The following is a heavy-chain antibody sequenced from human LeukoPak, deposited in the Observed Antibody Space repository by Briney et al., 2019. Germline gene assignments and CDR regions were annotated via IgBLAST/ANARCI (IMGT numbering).Heavy chain of an antibody. J-gene: IGHJ6*02. CDR1: GFTFRKYW. CDR3: ARGLAAAGWGSFVADYYYGMDV. V-gene: IGHV3-30*02. CDR2: IRYDGSNK. D-gene: IGHD6-13*01. Sequence: PGGSLRLSCTASGFTFRKYWLHWVRQAPGKGLEWVAFIRYDGSNKYYADSVKGRFTISRDNSKNTLYLQMNSLRAEDTAVYYCARGLAAAGWGSFVADYYYGMDVWGQGTTVTVSS.